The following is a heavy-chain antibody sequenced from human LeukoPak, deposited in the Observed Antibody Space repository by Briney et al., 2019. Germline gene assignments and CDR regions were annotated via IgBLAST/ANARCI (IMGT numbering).Heavy chain of an antibody. CDR2: ISGGGDST. D-gene: IGHD2-15*01. J-gene: IGHJ4*02. CDR1: GFTFSDNY. V-gene: IGHV3-11*06. Sequence: GGSLRLSCTASGFTFSDNYMSWIRQSPGKGLEWVSHISGGGDSTNYADSVKGRFTISRDNAKKSLYLQMSSLRAEDTALYYCARVGRTKWSLPSWGQGTLVTVSS. CDR3: ARVGRTKWSLPS.